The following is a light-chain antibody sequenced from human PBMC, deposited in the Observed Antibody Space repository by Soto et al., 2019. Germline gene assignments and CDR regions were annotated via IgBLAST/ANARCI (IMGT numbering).Light chain of an antibody. CDR2: RDI. J-gene: IGLJ2*01. CDR3: QVWDSSTVV. V-gene: IGLV3-9*01. CDR1: SIGSKN. Sequence: SYELTQPLSVSVALGQTARITCGGNSIGSKNVHWYLQKPGQAPVLAIYRDINRPSGIPERFSGSNSGNTATLTISRAQAGDDADYYCQVWDSSTVVFGGGTKLTVL.